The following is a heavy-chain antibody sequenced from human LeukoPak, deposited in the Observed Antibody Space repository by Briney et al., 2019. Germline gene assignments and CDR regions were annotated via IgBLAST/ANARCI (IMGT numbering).Heavy chain of an antibody. V-gene: IGHV3-15*01. CDR1: GFTFSNAW. Sequence: TGGSLRLSCAASGFTFSNAWMSWVRQAPGKGLEWVGRIKSKTDGGTTDYAAPVKGRFTISRDDSKNTLYLQMNSLKTEDAAVYYCTTTSDYGDHKRWGQGTLVTVSS. J-gene: IGHJ4*02. CDR3: TTTSDYGDHKR. CDR2: IKSKTDGGTT. D-gene: IGHD4-17*01.